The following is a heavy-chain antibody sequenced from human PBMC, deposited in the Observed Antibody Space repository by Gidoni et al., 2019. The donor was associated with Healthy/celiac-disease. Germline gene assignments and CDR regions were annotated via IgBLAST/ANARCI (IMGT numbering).Heavy chain of an antibody. J-gene: IGHJ5*02. CDR2: IDWDDDK. V-gene: IGHV2-70*01. Sequence: QVTLRESGPALVKPTQTLTLTCTFSGFSLSTSGMCVSWIRQPPGKALEWLALIDWDDDKYYSTSLKTRLTISKDTSKNQVVLTMTNMDPVDTATYYCARSRGGSTIGYWFDPWGQGTLVTVSS. CDR1: GFSLSTSGMC. D-gene: IGHD3-16*01. CDR3: ARSRGGSTIGYWFDP.